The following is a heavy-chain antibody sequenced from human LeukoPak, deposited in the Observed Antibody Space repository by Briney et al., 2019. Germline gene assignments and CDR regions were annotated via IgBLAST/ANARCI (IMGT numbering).Heavy chain of an antibody. V-gene: IGHV1-8*01. CDR3: ARVGEWLRLFDY. CDR2: MNPNSGNT. Sequence: ASVKVSCKASGYTFTSYDINWVRQATGQGLKWMGWMNPNSGNTGYAQKFQGRVTMTRNTSISTAYMELSSLRSEDTAVYYCARVGEWLRLFDYWGQGTLVTVSS. CDR1: GYTFTSYD. J-gene: IGHJ4*02. D-gene: IGHD5-12*01.